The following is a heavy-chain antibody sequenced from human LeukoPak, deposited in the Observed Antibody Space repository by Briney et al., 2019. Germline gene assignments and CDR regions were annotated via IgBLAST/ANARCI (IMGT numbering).Heavy chain of an antibody. J-gene: IGHJ4*02. CDR3: ARALWFGETLY. CDR1: GYTFTSYD. V-gene: IGHV1-8*01. D-gene: IGHD3-10*01. Sequence: ASVKVSCKASGYTFTSYDINWVRQATGQGLEWMGWMNPNSGNTGYAQKFQGRVTMTTDTSTSTAYMELRSLRSDDTAVYYCARALWFGETLYWGQGTLVTVSS. CDR2: MNPNSGNT.